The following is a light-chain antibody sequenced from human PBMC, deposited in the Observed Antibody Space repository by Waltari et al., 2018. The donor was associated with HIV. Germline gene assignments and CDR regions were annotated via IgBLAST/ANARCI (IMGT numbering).Light chain of an antibody. CDR1: DSNIGAGYD. CDR2: TNS. V-gene: IGLV1-40*01. Sequence: QSVLTQPPSVSGAPGQRVTISCTGSDSNIGAGYDLHWFQHFPGTAPNLLIYTNSNRPSGVPDRFSASKSGASASLAIAGLQVEDEADYYCQSYDSGLSGVIFGGGTKLTVL. J-gene: IGLJ2*01. CDR3: QSYDSGLSGVI.